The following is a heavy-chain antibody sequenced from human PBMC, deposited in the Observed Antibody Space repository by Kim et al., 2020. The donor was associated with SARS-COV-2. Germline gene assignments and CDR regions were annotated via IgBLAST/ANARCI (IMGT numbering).Heavy chain of an antibody. J-gene: IGHJ6*02. CDR3: ATSYCSSTSCYESGWGMDV. D-gene: IGHD2-2*01. V-gene: IGHV1-2*04. Sequence: ASVKVSCKASGYTFTGYYMHWVRQAPGQGLEWMGWINPNSGGTNYAQKFQGWVTMTRDTSISTAYMELSRLRSDDTAVYYCATSYCSSTSCYESGWGMDVWGQGTTVTVSS. CDR1: GYTFTGYY. CDR2: INPNSGGT.